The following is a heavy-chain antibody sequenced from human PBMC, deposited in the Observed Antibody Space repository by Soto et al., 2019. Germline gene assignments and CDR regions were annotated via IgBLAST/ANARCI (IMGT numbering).Heavy chain of an antibody. CDR2: ISYDGNNK. V-gene: IGHV3-30*03. CDR1: GFTFSSYT. CDR3: ARDGVSSTDYTWNYGTYFDY. D-gene: IGHD1-1*01. Sequence: GGSLRLSCAASGFTFSSYTMHWVRQAPGEGLEWVAVISYDGNNKFYADSVKGRFTISRDSSSQTLYLQMNSLRPDDTAMYYFARDGVSSTDYTWNYGTYFDYWGPGALVTVSS. J-gene: IGHJ4*02.